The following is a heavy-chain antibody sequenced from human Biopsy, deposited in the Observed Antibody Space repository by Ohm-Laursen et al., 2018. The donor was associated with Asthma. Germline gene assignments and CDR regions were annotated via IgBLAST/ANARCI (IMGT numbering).Heavy chain of an antibody. J-gene: IGHJ3*02. CDR1: GFSFSSFA. CDR3: VRDGTDDAFDI. CDR2: ISKDASTQ. Sequence: SLRLSCAASGFSFSSFAIHWVRQAPGKGLKWVGVISKDASTQDYADSVKGRFTMARDNSKNTLDLQMNSLREEDTAVYYCVRDGTDDAFDIWGQGTVVSVSS. D-gene: IGHD1-1*01. V-gene: IGHV3-30*01.